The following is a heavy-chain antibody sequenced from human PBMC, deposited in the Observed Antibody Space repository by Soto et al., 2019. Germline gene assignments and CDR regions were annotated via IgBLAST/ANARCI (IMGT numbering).Heavy chain of an antibody. D-gene: IGHD2-15*01. CDR1: GYTFTSYG. J-gene: IGHJ5*02. CDR3: ARDYCSGGSCYQGWFDP. CDR2: ISAYNGNT. V-gene: IGHV1-18*04. Sequence: GASVKVSCKASGYTFTSYGISWGRQAPGQGLEWMGWISAYNGNTNYEQKLQGRVTMTKDTSTSTDYMELRSLRSDDTAVYYRARDYCSGGSCYQGWFDPWG.